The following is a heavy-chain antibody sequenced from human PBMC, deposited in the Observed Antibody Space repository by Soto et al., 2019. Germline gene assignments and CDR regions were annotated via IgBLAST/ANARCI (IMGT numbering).Heavy chain of an antibody. V-gene: IGHV3-53*04. CDR3: ARHYGDYRGNFDY. D-gene: IGHD4-17*01. CDR2: IYSGGST. Sequence: EVQLVESGGGLVQPGGSLRLSCAASGFTVSSNYMSWVRQAPGKGLEWVSVIYSGGSTYYADSVKGRFTISRHNSKNTLYLQMHSLRAEDTAVYYCARHYGDYRGNFDYWGQGTLVTVSS. J-gene: IGHJ4*02. CDR1: GFTVSSNY.